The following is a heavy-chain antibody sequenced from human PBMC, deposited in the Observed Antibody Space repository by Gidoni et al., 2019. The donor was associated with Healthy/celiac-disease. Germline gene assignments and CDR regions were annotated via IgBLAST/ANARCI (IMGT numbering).Heavy chain of an antibody. J-gene: IGHJ4*02. D-gene: IGHD3-10*01. V-gene: IGHV3-23*01. CDR1: GFTFSSYA. CDR3: AKDRMVRGVIIPHPFDY. CDR2: ISGSGGST. Sequence: EVQLLESGGGLVQPGGSLRLSCAASGFTFSSYAMSWVRQAPGKGLAWVSAISGSGGSTYYADSVKGRFTISRDNSKNTLYLQMNSLRAEDTAVYYCAKDRMVRGVIIPHPFDYWGQGTLVTVSS.